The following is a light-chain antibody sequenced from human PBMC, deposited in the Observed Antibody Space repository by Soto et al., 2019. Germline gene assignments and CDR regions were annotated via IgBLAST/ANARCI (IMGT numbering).Light chain of an antibody. J-gene: IGKJ1*01. CDR3: QKYFSAPWT. Sequence: IQMTQSPSSLSASVGDRVTITCRASQAIRNPLAWYQQKPGRVPKLLIYAASTLQSGVPSRFSGSGSGTDFTLTISSLQPEDVATYYCQKYFSAPWTFGQGTKVDIK. CDR2: AAS. CDR1: QAIRNP. V-gene: IGKV1-27*01.